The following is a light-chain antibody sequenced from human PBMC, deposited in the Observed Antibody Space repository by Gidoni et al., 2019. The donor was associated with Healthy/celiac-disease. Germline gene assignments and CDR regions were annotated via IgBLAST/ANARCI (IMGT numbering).Light chain of an antibody. J-gene: IGKJ1*01. CDR3: MQALQTPLT. Sequence: IVVDPFPLSLHVTPGEPGSISCRSSQSLRHSNGYNYLDWYLQKAGQSPQLLIYLGSNRASGVPDRFSGSGSGTDFTLKISRVEAEDVGVYYCMQALQTPLTFGQGTKVEIK. CDR2: LGS. CDR1: QSLRHSNGYNY. V-gene: IGKV2-28*01.